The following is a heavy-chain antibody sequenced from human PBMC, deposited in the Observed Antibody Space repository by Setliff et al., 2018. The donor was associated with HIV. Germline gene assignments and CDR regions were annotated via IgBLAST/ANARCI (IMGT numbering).Heavy chain of an antibody. Sequence: PGGSLRLSCAASGFIFNKYWMHWVRQAPGKGLEWISYISSGDSKLYYAGSVRGRFTISRDNVGNSLYLQMDSLRAEDTAVYYCVRDQNTPSRCRSKTCINPGDYWGLGTLVTVSS. CDR1: GFIFNKYW. D-gene: IGHD2-2*01. V-gene: IGHV3-48*01. CDR2: ISSGDSKL. J-gene: IGHJ4*02. CDR3: VRDQNTPSRCRSKTCINPGDY.